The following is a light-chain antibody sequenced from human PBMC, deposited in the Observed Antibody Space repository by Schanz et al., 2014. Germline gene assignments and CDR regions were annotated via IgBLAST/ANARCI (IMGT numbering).Light chain of an antibody. Sequence: QSVLAQPPSASETPGQRISISCSGGRSNIGSNSVNWYQQLPGTAPKLLIYSNDRRPSGVPDRFSASKSGTSASLAISGLQSEDEAEYYCAAWDDSLNGQLFGGGTKLPVL. CDR3: AAWDDSLNGQL. CDR1: RSNIGSNS. CDR2: SND. V-gene: IGLV1-44*01. J-gene: IGLJ3*02.